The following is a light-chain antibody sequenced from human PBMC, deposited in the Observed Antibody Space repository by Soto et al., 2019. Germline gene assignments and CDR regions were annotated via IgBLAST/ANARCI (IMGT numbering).Light chain of an antibody. CDR2: GAS. J-gene: IGKJ1*01. V-gene: IGKV3-20*01. Sequence: EIVLTQSPGTLSSSPGERATLSCRASQTVTSNYLAWYQQKPGQAPRLLFFGASIRATGLPDRFSGGGSGTDFTLTISRLEPADFAVYYCQQYGSSPGTFGQGTKVEVK. CDR3: QQYGSSPGT. CDR1: QTVTSNY.